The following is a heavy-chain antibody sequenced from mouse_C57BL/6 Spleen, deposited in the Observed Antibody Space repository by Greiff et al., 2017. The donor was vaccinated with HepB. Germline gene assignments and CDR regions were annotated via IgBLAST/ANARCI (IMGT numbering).Heavy chain of an antibody. CDR3: ARALTGPFAY. CDR1: GFTFSSYA. J-gene: IGHJ3*01. CDR2: ISDGGSYT. Sequence: EVQVVESGGGLVKPGGSLKLSCAASGFTFSSYAMSWVRQTPEKRLEWVATISDGGSYTYYPDNVKGRFTISRDNAKNNLYLQMSHLKSEDTAMYYCARALTGPFAYWGQGTLVTVSA. V-gene: IGHV5-4*01. D-gene: IGHD4-1*01.